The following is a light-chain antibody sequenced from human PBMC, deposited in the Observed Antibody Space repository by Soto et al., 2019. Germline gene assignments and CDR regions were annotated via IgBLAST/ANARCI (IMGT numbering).Light chain of an antibody. CDR3: LQGSHWPRT. J-gene: IGKJ1*01. V-gene: IGKV2-30*01. CDR1: QSLVYTNGNTY. CDR2: KVS. Sequence: VVMTQSPVSLPVTLGQPASISCRSSQSLVYTNGNTYLNWFHQRPGQSPRRLFYKVSNRDSGVPDRLGASGSGTHFTLTISRMEAENVGIYDGLQGSHWPRTFGQGTKVYIK.